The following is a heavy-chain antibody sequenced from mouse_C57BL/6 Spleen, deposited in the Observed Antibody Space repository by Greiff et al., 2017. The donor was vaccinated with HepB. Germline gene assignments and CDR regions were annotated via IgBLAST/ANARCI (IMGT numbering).Heavy chain of an antibody. D-gene: IGHD1-1*01. CDR2: IDPSDSYT. Sequence: QVQPQQPGAELVRPGTSVKLSCKASGYTFTSYWMHWVKQRPGQGLEWIGVIDPSDSYTNYNQKFKGKATLTVDTSSSTAYMQLSSLTSEDSAVYYCARSGFYYGSSYYYAMDYWGQGTSVTVSS. J-gene: IGHJ4*01. CDR3: ARSGFYYGSSYYYAMDY. V-gene: IGHV1-59*01. CDR1: GYTFTSYW.